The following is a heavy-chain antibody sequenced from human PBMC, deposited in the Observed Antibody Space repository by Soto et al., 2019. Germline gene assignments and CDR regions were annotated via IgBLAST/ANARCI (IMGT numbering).Heavy chain of an antibody. Sequence: ASVKVSCKASGYSFTSYYMHWVRQAPEQGLELMGIINPSGGSTSYAQKFQGRVTMTRDTSTSTVYMELSSLRSEDTAVYYCARGGYCINGVCSAYYYGMDVWGQGTTVTVSS. CDR1: GYSFTSYY. CDR3: ARGGYCINGVCSAYYYGMDV. J-gene: IGHJ6*02. CDR2: INPSGGST. D-gene: IGHD2-8*01. V-gene: IGHV1-46*01.